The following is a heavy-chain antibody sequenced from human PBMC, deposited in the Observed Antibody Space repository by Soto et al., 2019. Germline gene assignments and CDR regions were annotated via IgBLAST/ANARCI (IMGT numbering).Heavy chain of an antibody. D-gene: IGHD3-10*01. V-gene: IGHV4-39*01. J-gene: IGHJ4*02. Sequence: QLQLQESGPGLVKPSETLSLTCTVSGGSISSSSYYWGWIRQPPGKGLEWIGSIYYSGSTYYNPSLKSRVTISVDTSKNQFSLKLSSVTAADTAVYYCARSGSGSPPTHSWFHWGQGTLVTVSS. CDR1: GGSISSSSYY. CDR3: ARSGSGSPPTHSWFH. CDR2: IYYSGST.